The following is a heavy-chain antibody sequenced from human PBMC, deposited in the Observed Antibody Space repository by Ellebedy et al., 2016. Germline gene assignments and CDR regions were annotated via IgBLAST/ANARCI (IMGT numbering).Heavy chain of an antibody. CDR1: GYRFSSYW. V-gene: IGHV5-51*01. D-gene: IGHD3-22*01. CDR2: IYPGDSDT. J-gene: IGHJ4*02. CDR3: ARPAYYDTNGPGPFDS. Sequence: GGSLRLSCKGSGYRFSSYWIAWVRQMPGKGLEWLGIIYPGDSDTRYSPSFQGQVTISADKSISTTYLHWNSLKASDTAMYYCARPAYYDTNGPGPFDSWGQGTLVTVSS.